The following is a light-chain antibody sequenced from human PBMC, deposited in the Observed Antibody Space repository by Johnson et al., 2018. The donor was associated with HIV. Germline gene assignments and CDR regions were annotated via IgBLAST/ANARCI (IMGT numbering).Light chain of an antibody. J-gene: IGLJ1*01. CDR1: SSNIGNNY. CDR2: DNN. V-gene: IGLV1-51*01. CDR3: GTWDTSLSACGF. Sequence: QSVLTQPPSVSAAPGQKVTISCSGSSSNIGNNYVSWYQQLPGTAPKLLIYDNNKRPSGIPDRFSGSKSGTSATLGITGLPTGDEADYYCGTWDTSLSACGFFGTGTKVTVL.